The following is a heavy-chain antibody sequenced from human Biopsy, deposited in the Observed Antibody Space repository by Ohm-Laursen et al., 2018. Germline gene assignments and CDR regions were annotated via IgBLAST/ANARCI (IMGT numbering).Heavy chain of an antibody. V-gene: IGHV1-8*01. CDR3: ARGYSRRVSIFEASIYWFDT. J-gene: IGHJ5*02. CDR1: GYSFSTHD. CDR2: MIPSSGKT. D-gene: IGHD6-6*01. Sequence: SVKVSCKASGYSFSTHDANWVRQARGQGLEWMGWMIPSSGKTRYAQRFQGRVTLTMNTSISTAYMELSGLRSEDTAVYFCARGYSRRVSIFEASIYWFDTWGQGTLVTVSS.